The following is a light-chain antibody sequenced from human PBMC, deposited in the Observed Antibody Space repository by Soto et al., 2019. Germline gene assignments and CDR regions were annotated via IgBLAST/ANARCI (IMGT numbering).Light chain of an antibody. CDR2: EGS. V-gene: IGLV2-23*01. CDR3: CSYAGSSIWV. Sequence: QSALTQPAAVSGSPGQSITISCTGTNNDVGSYNLVSWYQQHPGQAPKLMIYEGSKRSSGVSDRLSGSKPGNTASLTISGLQAEDEADYYCCSYAGSSIWVFGGGTKVTVL. J-gene: IGLJ3*02. CDR1: NNDVGSYNL.